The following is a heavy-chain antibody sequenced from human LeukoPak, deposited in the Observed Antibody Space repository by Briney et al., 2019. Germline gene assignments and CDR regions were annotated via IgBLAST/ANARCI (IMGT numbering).Heavy chain of an antibody. CDR3: ALCSGGSCYSGWFDP. D-gene: IGHD2-15*01. CDR1: GFTFSSYA. V-gene: IGHV3-23*01. CDR2: INGGGGTT. Sequence: GGSLRLSCAASGFTFSSYAMSWVRQAPGKGLEWVSAINGGGGTTNYVDSVKGRFTISRDNSKNTLYLQMNSLRAEDTATYYCALCSGGSCYSGWFDPWGQGTLVTVCS. J-gene: IGHJ5*02.